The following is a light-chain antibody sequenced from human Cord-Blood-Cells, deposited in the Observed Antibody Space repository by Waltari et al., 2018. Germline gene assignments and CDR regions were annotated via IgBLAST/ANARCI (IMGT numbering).Light chain of an antibody. Sequence: DVQITLSPSSLSASVVDRVTITCWASQSISSYLNWYQQKPGKAPKLLIYAASSLQSGVPSRFSVSGSGTDVTLTISSLQPEDFATYYCQQSYSTPPLFTFVPGTKVDIK. CDR2: AAS. V-gene: IGKV1-39*01. J-gene: IGKJ3*01. CDR1: QSISSY. CDR3: QQSYSTPPLFT.